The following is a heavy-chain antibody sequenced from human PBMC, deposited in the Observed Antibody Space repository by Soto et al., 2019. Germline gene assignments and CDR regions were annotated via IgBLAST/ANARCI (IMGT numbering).Heavy chain of an antibody. J-gene: IGHJ4*02. D-gene: IGHD1-26*01. CDR3: TTKPWELHELFDY. CDR1: GFTFSNAW. V-gene: IGHV3-15*01. Sequence: PGGSLRLSCAASGFTFSNAWMSWVRQAPGKGLEWVGRIKSKTDGGTTDYAAPVKGRFTISRDDSKNTLYLQMNSLKTEDTAVYYCTTKPWELHELFDYWGQGTLVTVSS. CDR2: IKSKTDGGTT.